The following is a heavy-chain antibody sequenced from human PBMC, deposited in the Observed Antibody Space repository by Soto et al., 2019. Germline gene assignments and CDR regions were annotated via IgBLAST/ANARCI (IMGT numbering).Heavy chain of an antibody. V-gene: IGHV4-39*01. CDR1: GGSISSSSYY. CDR3: VSCYVDRLGAPAAHFDY. Sequence: QLQLQESGPGLVKPSETLSLTCTVSGGSISSSSYYWGWIRQPPGKGLEWIGSIYYSGSTYYNPSLKSRVTISVDTSKNQFSLKLSSVTAADTAVYYCVSCYVDRLGAPAAHFDYWGQGTLVTVSS. J-gene: IGHJ4*02. CDR2: IYYSGST. D-gene: IGHD2-2*01.